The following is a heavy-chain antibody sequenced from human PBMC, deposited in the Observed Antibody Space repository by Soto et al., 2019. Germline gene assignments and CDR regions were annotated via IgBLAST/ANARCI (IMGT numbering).Heavy chain of an antibody. D-gene: IGHD3-10*01. J-gene: IGHJ6*02. CDR1: GGTLSSYA. CDR3: ARDIETSGYYYGMDV. V-gene: IGHV1-69*13. CDR2: IIPIFGTA. Sequence: ASVKVSCKASGGTLSSYAISWVRQAPGQGLEWMGGIIPIFGTANYAQKFQGRVTITADESTSTAYMELSSLRSEDTAVYYCARDIETSGYYYGMDVWGQGTTVTVSS.